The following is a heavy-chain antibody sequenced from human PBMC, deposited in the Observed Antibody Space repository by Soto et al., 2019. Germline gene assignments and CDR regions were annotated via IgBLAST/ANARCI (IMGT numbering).Heavy chain of an antibody. D-gene: IGHD3-3*01. V-gene: IGHV3-23*01. J-gene: IGHJ6*02. Sequence: PGGSLRLSCAASGFTFSSYAMSWVRQAPGKGLEWVSAISGSGGSTYYADSVKGRFTISRDNSKNTLYLQMNSLRAEDTAVYYCAKDGSHVNYDFWSGYYRPYYYYGMDVWGQGTTVTVSS. CDR1: GFTFSSYA. CDR2: ISGSGGST. CDR3: AKDGSHVNYDFWSGYYRPYYYYGMDV.